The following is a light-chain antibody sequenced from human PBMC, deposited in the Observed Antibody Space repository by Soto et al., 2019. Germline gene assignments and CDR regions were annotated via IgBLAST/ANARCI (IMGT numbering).Light chain of an antibody. Sequence: EIVLTQSPGTLSLSPGERVTLSCRASQSVSSSYLAWYQQKAGQAPRLLIYGASSRATGIPDRFSGSGSGTDFTLTISRLEPEDFAVYYCQQYGSSPYTFGQGTKLEIK. CDR3: QQYGSSPYT. J-gene: IGKJ2*01. CDR2: GAS. V-gene: IGKV3-20*01. CDR1: QSVSSSY.